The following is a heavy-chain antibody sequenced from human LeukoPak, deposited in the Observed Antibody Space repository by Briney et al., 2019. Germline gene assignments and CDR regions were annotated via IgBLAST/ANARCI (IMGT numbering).Heavy chain of an antibody. V-gene: IGHV4-59*01. J-gene: IGHJ4*02. CDR3: ARVSARHSPDY. CDR2: IYYSGST. Sequence: SETLSLTCTVSGGSIISYYWSWIRQPPGKGLEWIGYIYYSGSTNYNPSLKSRVTISVDTSKNQFSLKLSSVTAADTAVYYCARVSARHSPDYWGQGTLVTVSS. D-gene: IGHD3-10*01. CDR1: GGSIISYY.